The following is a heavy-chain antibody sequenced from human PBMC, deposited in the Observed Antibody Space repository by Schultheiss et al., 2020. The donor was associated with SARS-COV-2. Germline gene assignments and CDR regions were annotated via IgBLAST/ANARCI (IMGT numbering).Heavy chain of an antibody. CDR2: ISSSGSTI. D-gene: IGHD3-3*01. Sequence: GGSLRLSCAASGFTFSSYSMNWVRQAPGKGLEWVSYISSSGSTIYYADSVKGRFTISRDNAKNSLYLQMNSLRAEDTAVYYCARELLSGWSGYYTGYYYYGMDVWGQGTTVTVSS. CDR1: GFTFSSYS. J-gene: IGHJ6*02. CDR3: ARELLSGWSGYYTGYYYYGMDV. V-gene: IGHV3-48*04.